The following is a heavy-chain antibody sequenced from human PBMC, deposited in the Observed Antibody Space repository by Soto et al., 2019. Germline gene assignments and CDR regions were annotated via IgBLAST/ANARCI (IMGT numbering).Heavy chain of an antibody. V-gene: IGHV4-34*01. CDR3: ARSLTIQNFDY. J-gene: IGHJ4*02. CDR2: INHSGST. D-gene: IGHD2-21*01. CDR1: GGSFSGYY. Sequence: ETLSLTCAVYGGSFSGYYWSWIRQPPGKGLEWIGEINHSGSTNYNPSLKSRVTISVDTSKNQFSLKLSSVTAADTAVYYCARSLTIQNFDYWGQGTLVTVS.